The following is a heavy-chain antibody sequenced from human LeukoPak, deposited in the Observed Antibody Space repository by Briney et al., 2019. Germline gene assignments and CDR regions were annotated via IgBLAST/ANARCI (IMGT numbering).Heavy chain of an antibody. CDR2: IYYSGST. J-gene: IGHJ6*02. CDR1: GGSISSGGYY. D-gene: IGHD3-16*01. Sequence: PSETLSLTCTVSGGSISSGGYYWSWIRQHPGKGLEWIGYIYYSGSTYYNPSLKSRVTISVDTSKNQFSLKLSSVTAADTAVYYCARLGGFGYYYGMDVWGQGTTVTVSS. V-gene: IGHV4-31*03. CDR3: ARLGGFGYYYGMDV.